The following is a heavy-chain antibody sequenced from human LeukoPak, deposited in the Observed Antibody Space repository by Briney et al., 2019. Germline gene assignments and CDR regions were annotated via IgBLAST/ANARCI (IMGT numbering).Heavy chain of an antibody. CDR3: AKGEQLVLGDLDY. V-gene: IGHV3-23*01. D-gene: IGHD6-13*01. CDR2: ISGSGGST. CDR1: GFTFSSYA. J-gene: IGHJ4*02. Sequence: PAGSLRLFCAASGFTFSSYAMSWVRQAPGKALEWISAISGSGGSTYYADSVKGRFTISRDNSKYTLYLQMNSLRAEDTAVYYCAKGEQLVLGDLDYWGQGTLVTVSS.